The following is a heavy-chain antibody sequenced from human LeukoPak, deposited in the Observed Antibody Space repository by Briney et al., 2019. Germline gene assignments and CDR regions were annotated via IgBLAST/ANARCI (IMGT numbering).Heavy chain of an antibody. CDR1: GSSISSAWYY. D-gene: IGHD3-22*01. CDR3: ADWRYDSIDSDSNSYYRFFDY. Sequence: SETLSLTCRVSGSSISSAWYYWIWIRQAPGKGLEWIGNIYYTGSTNYNPSLKSRLTISADSSKNQFSLKLGSVTTEDTAVYYCADWRYDSIDSDSNSYYRFFDYWGQGALVIVSS. CDR2: IYYTGST. V-gene: IGHV4-61*01. J-gene: IGHJ4*02.